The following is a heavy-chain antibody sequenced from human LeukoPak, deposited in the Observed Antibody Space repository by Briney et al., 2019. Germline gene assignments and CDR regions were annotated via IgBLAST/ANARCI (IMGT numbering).Heavy chain of an antibody. CDR3: AKKVNYDSSGYYAY. V-gene: IGHV3-48*03. D-gene: IGHD3-22*01. J-gene: IGHJ4*02. CDR2: ISSSGSTI. CDR1: GFTFSSYE. Sequence: PGGSLRLSCAASGFTFSSYEMNWVRQAPGKGLEWVSYISSSGSTIYYADSVKGRFTISRDNSKNTLYLQMNSLRAEDTAVYYCAKKVNYDSSGYYAYWGQGTLVTVSS.